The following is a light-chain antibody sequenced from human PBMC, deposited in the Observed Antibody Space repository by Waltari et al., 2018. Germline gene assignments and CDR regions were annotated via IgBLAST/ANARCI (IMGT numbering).Light chain of an antibody. CDR3: QQYGSSPWT. CDR2: GAS. Sequence: EIVLTQSPGTLSLSPGERATPSCMASQSVSSSHLAWYQQKPGQAPSVLIHGASNRATGIPDRFSGSGSGTDFTLTISRLEPEDFAVYYCQQYGSSPWTFGQGTKVEIK. J-gene: IGKJ1*01. CDR1: QSVSSSH. V-gene: IGKV3-20*01.